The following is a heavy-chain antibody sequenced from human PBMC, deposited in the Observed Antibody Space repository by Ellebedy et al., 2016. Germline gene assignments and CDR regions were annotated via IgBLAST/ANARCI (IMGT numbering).Heavy chain of an antibody. D-gene: IGHD2-21*02. CDR2: IYYSGST. J-gene: IGHJ6*02. CDR1: GGSVSSGSYY. Sequence: SETLSLXCTVSGGSVSSGSYYWSWIRQPPGKGLEWIGYIYYSGSTNYNPSLKSRVTISVDTSKNQFSLKLSSVTAADTAVYYCARGVVVTAIRGYYYYYGMDVWGQGTTVTVSS. V-gene: IGHV4-61*01. CDR3: ARGVVVTAIRGYYYYYGMDV.